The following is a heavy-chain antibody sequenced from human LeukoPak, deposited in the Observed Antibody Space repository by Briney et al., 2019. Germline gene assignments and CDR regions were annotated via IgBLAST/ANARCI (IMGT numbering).Heavy chain of an antibody. CDR2: INPDSGGT. CDR3: ARGVGVDSLRRLDP. D-gene: IGHD3-22*01. V-gene: IGHV1-2*02. CDR1: RYTLTAYY. J-gene: IGHJ5*02. Sequence: ASVNVSCVPSRYTLTAYYIHWVRPAPGQGGEWMGWINPDSGGTDYAQKFHGRVTMTRDTSISTVYMELSRLTYDDTAVYYCARGVGVDSLRRLDPWGQGTLVTVSS.